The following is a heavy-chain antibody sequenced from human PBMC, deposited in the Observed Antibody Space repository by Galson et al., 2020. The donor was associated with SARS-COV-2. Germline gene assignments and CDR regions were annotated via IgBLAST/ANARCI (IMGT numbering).Heavy chain of an antibody. CDR2: IYQGGTT. J-gene: IGHJ2*01. Sequence: SETLSLTCAVSGLSISSDFYWGWIRQPPGKGLEWIGNIYQGGTTYYNPSLKSRVTISIDKSKNQFSLKMSSVTAADTAMYYCARPSSSGYYSVWYFDLWGRGTLVTVSS. V-gene: IGHV4-38-2*01. CDR3: ARPSSSGYYSVWYFDL. D-gene: IGHD3-22*01. CDR1: GLSISSDFY.